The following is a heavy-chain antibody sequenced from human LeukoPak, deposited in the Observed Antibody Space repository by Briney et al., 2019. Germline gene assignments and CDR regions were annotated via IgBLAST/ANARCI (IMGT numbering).Heavy chain of an antibody. CDR3: TTAVDIVATIK. D-gene: IGHD5-12*01. V-gene: IGHV3-15*01. CDR2: INSKTDGGTT. Sequence: GGSLRLSCAASGYTFSNAWMSWVHQAPGKGLEWLGRINSKTDGGTTDYAAPVKGRFTISRDDSKNTLYLQMNSLKTEDTAVYYCTTAVDIVATIKWGQGTLVTVSS. J-gene: IGHJ4*02. CDR1: GYTFSNAW.